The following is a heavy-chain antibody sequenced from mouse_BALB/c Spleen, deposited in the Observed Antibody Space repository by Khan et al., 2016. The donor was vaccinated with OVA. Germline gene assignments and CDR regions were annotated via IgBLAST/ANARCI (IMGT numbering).Heavy chain of an antibody. CDR1: GFSLTNYG. CDR3: ARQPYYHYYVMDY. J-gene: IGHJ4*01. Sequence: VKLEESGPGLVAPSQSLSITCTISGFSLTNYGIHWVRQPPGKGLEWLVVIWSDGSTTYNSALKSRLNISKDNSKSQVFLKMNSLQTDDTAMYYCARQPYYHYYVMDYWGQGTSVTVSS. D-gene: IGHD2-10*01. V-gene: IGHV2-6-1*01. CDR2: IWSDGST.